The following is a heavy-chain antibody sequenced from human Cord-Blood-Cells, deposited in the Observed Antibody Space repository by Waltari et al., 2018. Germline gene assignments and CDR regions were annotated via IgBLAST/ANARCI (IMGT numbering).Heavy chain of an antibody. D-gene: IGHD3-10*01. CDR2: FDPEDGET. CDR1: GYTLTEFS. V-gene: IGHV1-24*01. CDR3: ATADQTYYYGSGSLYYFDY. J-gene: IGHJ4*02. Sequence: HVQLVQSGAEVKKPGASVTVSCKVSGYTLTEFSMHWVRQAPGKGLEWMGGFDPEDGETIYAQKFQGRVTMTEDTSTDTAYMELSSLRSEDTAVYYCATADQTYYYGSGSLYYFDYWGQGTLVTVSS.